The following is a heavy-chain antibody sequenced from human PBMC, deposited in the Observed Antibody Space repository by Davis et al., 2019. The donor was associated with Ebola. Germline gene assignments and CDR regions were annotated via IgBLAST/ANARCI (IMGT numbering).Heavy chain of an antibody. CDR1: GGTFISFA. D-gene: IGHD6-13*01. CDR3: ARGSIGAAGNWFDP. J-gene: IGHJ5*02. V-gene: IGHV1-69*05. CDR2: IIPIFGTP. Sequence: SVKVSCKASGGTFISFAINWVRQAPGQGLEWMGGIIPIFGTPNYAQKFQGRVTITTDKSTSTAYMELSGLRSEDTAVYYCARGSIGAAGNWFDPWGQGTLVTVSA.